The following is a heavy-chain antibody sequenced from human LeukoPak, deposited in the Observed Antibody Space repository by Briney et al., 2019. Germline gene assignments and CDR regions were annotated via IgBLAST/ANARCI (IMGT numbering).Heavy chain of an antibody. CDR1: GFTFSSYA. Sequence: PGGSLRLSCAASGFTFSSYAMSWVRQAPGKGLEWVSAISGSGGSTYYADSVKGRFTISRDNSKNTLYLQMNSLRAEDTAVYYCAKTVDTAPNYYYYYYMDVWGKGTTVTVSS. D-gene: IGHD5-18*01. J-gene: IGHJ6*03. CDR3: AKTVDTAPNYYYYYYMDV. V-gene: IGHV3-23*01. CDR2: ISGSGGST.